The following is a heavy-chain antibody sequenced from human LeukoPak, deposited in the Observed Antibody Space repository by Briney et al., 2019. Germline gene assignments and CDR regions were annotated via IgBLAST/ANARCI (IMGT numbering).Heavy chain of an antibody. CDR1: GGFISSYY. CDR2: IYYSGST. V-gene: IGHV4-59*01. D-gene: IGHD3-22*01. Sequence: PSETLSLTCTVSGGFISSYYWSWIRQPPGKGLEWIGYIYYSGSTNYNPSLKSRVTISVDTSKNQFSLKLSSVTAADTAVYYCASSTYYYDSSGYDYWGQGTLVTVSS. J-gene: IGHJ4*02. CDR3: ASSTYYYDSSGYDY.